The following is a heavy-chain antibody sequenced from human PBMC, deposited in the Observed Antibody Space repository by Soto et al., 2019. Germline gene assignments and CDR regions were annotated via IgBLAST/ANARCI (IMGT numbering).Heavy chain of an antibody. V-gene: IGHV4-30-2*01. CDR1: GGSISSGGYS. D-gene: IGHD3-16*01. Sequence: TXSLTCAGCGGSISSGGYSGSWIRQTPGKGLEWIGYIYPTGKTYYNPSLENRVTISIDTSKNQFSLQLTSVTAADTAVYYCARAPPGPAPRWGVWGQGTTVTVSS. CDR2: IYPTGKT. J-gene: IGHJ6*02. CDR3: ARAPPGPAPRWGV.